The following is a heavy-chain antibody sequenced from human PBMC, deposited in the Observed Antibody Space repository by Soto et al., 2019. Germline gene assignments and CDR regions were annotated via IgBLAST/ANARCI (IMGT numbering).Heavy chain of an antibody. D-gene: IGHD3-9*01. V-gene: IGHV3-30-3*01. CDR1: GFTFSSYA. J-gene: IGHJ4*02. CDR2: ISYDGSNK. Sequence: PGGSLRLSCAASGFTFSSYAMHWVRQAPGKGLEWVAVISYDGSNKYYADSVKGRFTISRDNSKNTLYLQMNSLRAEDTAVYYCASNFEWLSYFAYWGQGTQVTVSS. CDR3: ASNFEWLSYFAY.